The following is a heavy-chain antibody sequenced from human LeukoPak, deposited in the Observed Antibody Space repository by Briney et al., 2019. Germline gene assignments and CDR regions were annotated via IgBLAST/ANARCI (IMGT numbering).Heavy chain of an antibody. CDR3: ARGIQSSFDI. D-gene: IGHD6-13*01. J-gene: IGHJ3*02. V-gene: IGHV4-31*03. CDR2: IYYSGGT. CDR1: GGSISSGGYY. Sequence: SETLSLTCTVSGGSISSGGYYWSWIRQHPGKGLEWIGYIYYSGGTYYNPSPKSRVTISVDTSKNQFSLKLSSVTAADTAVYYCARGIQSSFDIWGQGTMVTVSS.